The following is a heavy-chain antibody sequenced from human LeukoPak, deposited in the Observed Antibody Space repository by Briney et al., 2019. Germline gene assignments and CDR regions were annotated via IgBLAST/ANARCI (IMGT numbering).Heavy chain of an antibody. J-gene: IGHJ4*02. CDR2: INHSGST. Sequence: SETLSLICAVYGGSFSGYYWSWIREPPGKGREWIGEINHSGSTNYNPSLKSRVTISVDTSKNQFSLKLSSVTAADTAVYYCAGGVYCSSTSCTGFDYWGQGTLVTVSS. V-gene: IGHV4-34*01. CDR1: GGSFSGYY. D-gene: IGHD2-2*01. CDR3: AGGVYCSSTSCTGFDY.